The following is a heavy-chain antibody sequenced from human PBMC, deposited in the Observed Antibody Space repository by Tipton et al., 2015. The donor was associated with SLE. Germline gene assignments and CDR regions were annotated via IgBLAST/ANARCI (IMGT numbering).Heavy chain of an antibody. CDR1: GFTFDDYA. D-gene: IGHD6-13*01. V-gene: IGHV3-9*01. CDR2: ISWNSGSI. Sequence: SLRLSCAASGFTFDDYAMHWVRQAPGKGLELVSGISWNSGSIGYADSVKGRFTISRDNAKNSLYLQMNSLRAEDTALYYCAKGRDSGSWPLRFDYWGQGTLVTFSS. CDR3: AKGRDSGSWPLRFDY. J-gene: IGHJ4*02.